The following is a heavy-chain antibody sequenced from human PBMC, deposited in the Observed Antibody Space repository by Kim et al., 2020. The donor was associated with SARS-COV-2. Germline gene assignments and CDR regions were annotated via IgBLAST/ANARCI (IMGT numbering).Heavy chain of an antibody. D-gene: IGHD4-4*01. CDR1: GFTFSSYD. CDR3: ARERFTGPDYYGMDV. Sequence: GGSLRLSCAASGFTFSSYDMHWVRQATGKGLEWVSAIGTAGDTYYPGSVKGRFTISRENAKNSLYLQMNSLRAGDTAVYYCARERFTGPDYYGMDVWGQGTTVTVSS. J-gene: IGHJ6*02. V-gene: IGHV3-13*01. CDR2: IGTAGDT.